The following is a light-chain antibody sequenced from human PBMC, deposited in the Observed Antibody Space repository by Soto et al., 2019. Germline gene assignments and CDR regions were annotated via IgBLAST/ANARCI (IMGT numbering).Light chain of an antibody. Sequence: QLVLTQTPSVSGAPGQKSTMSCTGSSSNIGAGYDVHWYQQIQGAAPRLLIYADNNRPSGVPDRFSASKSGTSASLSITGLQGEDEAHYYCQSYDTSLSGVIFGAGTKVTVL. V-gene: IGLV1-40*01. CDR3: QSYDTSLSGVI. CDR1: SSNIGAGYD. J-gene: IGLJ2*01. CDR2: ADN.